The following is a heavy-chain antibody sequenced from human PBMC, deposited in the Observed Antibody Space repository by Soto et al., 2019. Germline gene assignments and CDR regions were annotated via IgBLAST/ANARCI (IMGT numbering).Heavy chain of an antibody. V-gene: IGHV3-33*01. J-gene: IGHJ4*02. CDR1: GFTFSSYP. Sequence: QVQLVESGGGVVQPGRSLRLSCAASGFTFSSYPMHWVRQAPGKGPEWVAVIWYDGSIEDYVDSVKGRFTISRDNSKNTLYLQMNSLRAEDTAVYYCAGDRRYCSGGSCYSTFDYWGQGNLVTVSS. D-gene: IGHD2-15*01. CDR3: AGDRRYCSGGSCYSTFDY. CDR2: IWYDGSIE.